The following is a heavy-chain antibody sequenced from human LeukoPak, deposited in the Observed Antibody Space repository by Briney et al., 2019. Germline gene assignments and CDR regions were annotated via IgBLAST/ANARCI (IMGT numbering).Heavy chain of an antibody. J-gene: IGHJ3*02. CDR1: GYSFTSYW. Sequence: HGESLKVSCKGSGYSFTSYWIGWVRQMPGKGLEWMGIIYPGDSDTSYSPSFQGQVTISADKSISTAYLQWSSLKASDTAMYYRARHGYGDYPDAFDIWGQGTMVTVSS. V-gene: IGHV5-51*01. D-gene: IGHD4-17*01. CDR3: ARHGYGDYPDAFDI. CDR2: IYPGDSDT.